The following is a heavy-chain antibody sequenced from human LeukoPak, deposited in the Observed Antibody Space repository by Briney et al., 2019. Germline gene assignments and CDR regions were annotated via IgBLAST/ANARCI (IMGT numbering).Heavy chain of an antibody. D-gene: IGHD4-17*01. CDR3: ARGGDYGDYVFHY. J-gene: IGHJ4*02. Sequence: SETLSLACAVYGGSFSDYYWTWIRQPPGKGLEWIGEIYHSGSTNYNPSLKSRVTISVDTSKNQFSLKLYSVTAADTAVYYCARGGDYGDYVFHYWGQGTLVTVSS. CDR2: IYHSGST. CDR1: GGSFSDYY. V-gene: IGHV4-34*01.